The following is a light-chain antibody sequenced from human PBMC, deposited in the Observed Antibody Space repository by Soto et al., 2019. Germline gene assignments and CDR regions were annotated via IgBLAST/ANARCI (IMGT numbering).Light chain of an antibody. V-gene: IGLV1-44*01. CDR2: SNI. Sequence: QSVLTQPPSASGTPGQRVTISCSGSSSNIGSNTVNWYQQLPGPAPKLLIYSNIQRPSGVPDRFSGSKSGTSASLAISGLQSEDEADYYCAAWDDSLNGWVFGGGTKLTVL. J-gene: IGLJ3*02. CDR1: SSNIGSNT. CDR3: AAWDDSLNGWV.